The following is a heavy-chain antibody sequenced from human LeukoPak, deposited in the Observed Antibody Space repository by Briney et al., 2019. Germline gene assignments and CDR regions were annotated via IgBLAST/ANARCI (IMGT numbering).Heavy chain of an antibody. Sequence: PSETLSLTCAVYGGSFSGYYWSWIRQPPGKGLEWIGEINHSGSTNYNPSLKSRVTISVDTSKNQFSLKLSSVTPEDTAVYYCAWGVAAGGLLYWGQGTLVTVSS. CDR2: INHSGST. V-gene: IGHV4-34*01. CDR1: GGSFSGYY. D-gene: IGHD6-13*01. J-gene: IGHJ4*02. CDR3: AWGVAAGGLLY.